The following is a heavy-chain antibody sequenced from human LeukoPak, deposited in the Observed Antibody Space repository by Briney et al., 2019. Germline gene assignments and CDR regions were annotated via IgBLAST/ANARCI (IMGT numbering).Heavy chain of an antibody. CDR3: AKDQWDSSWLHDAFDI. CDR1: GYTFTSYG. V-gene: IGHV1-18*01. CDR2: ISAYNGNT. D-gene: IGHD6-13*01. J-gene: IGHJ3*02. Sequence: GASVKVSCKASGYTFTSYGISWVRQAPGQGLEWMGWISAYNGNTNYAQKLQGRVTMTTDTSTSTAYMELRSLRSDDTAVYYCAKDQWDSSWLHDAFDIWGQGTMVTVSS.